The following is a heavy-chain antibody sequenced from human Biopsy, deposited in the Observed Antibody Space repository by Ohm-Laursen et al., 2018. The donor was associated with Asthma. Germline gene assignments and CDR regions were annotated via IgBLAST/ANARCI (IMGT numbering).Heavy chain of an antibody. J-gene: IGHJ4*02. CDR1: GYTFRSYG. V-gene: IGHV1-18*04. CDR3: AGHPYNFGGFDY. CDR2: ISPFTGDT. Sequence: ASVKVSCKVSGYTFRSYGVSWVRQAPGQGLEWMGWISPFTGDTHFGQKFQGRVTMTTDTSTDTAYMELRSLRSDDTAVYYCAGHPYNFGGFDYWGQGSLVLVSS. D-gene: IGHD5-24*01.